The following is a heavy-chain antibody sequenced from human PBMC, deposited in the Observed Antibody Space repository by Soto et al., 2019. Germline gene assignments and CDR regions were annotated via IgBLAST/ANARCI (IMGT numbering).Heavy chain of an antibody. CDR1: GFSVTTNY. Sequence: EVQLVETGGGLIQPGGSLRLSCLASGFSVTTNYIIWVRQPPGKGLEWVSTTFTGGSTHYADAVKGRFSISRDNSKNTVYLQMNNLRVEDTAVYYCAKKPPSSIQGWAFGMDVWGQGTTVSFSS. CDR2: TFTGGST. CDR3: AKKPPSSIQGWAFGMDV. J-gene: IGHJ6*02. D-gene: IGHD1-26*01. V-gene: IGHV3-53*02.